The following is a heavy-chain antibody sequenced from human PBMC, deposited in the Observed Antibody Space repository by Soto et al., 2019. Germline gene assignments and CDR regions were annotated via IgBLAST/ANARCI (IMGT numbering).Heavy chain of an antibody. J-gene: IGHJ4*02. CDR3: VLAVAGRYYFDY. CDR2: ISYDGSNK. Sequence: QVQLVESGGGVVQPGRSLRLSCAASGFTFSSYAMPWVRQAPGKGLEWVAVISYDGSNKYYADSVKGRFTISRDNSKNTLYLQMNSLRAEDTAVYYSVLAVAGRYYFDYWGQGTLVTVSS. D-gene: IGHD6-19*01. V-gene: IGHV3-30-3*01. CDR1: GFTFSSYA.